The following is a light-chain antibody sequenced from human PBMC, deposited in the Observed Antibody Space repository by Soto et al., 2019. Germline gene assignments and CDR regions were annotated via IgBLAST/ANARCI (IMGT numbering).Light chain of an antibody. CDR2: GAS. V-gene: IGKV1-33*01. Sequence: DIQLTQSPSSLSASVGDRVTITCQASHDISKSLNWYQQRPGKAPKLLIHGASSLETGVPSRFSGYGSGTFFTFTISSVQPEDIATYYCQQYDNLLYTFGQGTKLEIK. CDR1: HDISKS. CDR3: QQYDNLLYT. J-gene: IGKJ2*01.